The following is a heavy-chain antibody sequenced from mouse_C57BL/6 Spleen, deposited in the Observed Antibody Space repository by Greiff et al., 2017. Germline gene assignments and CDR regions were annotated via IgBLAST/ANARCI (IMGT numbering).Heavy chain of an antibody. CDR3: VRHEGLGFDY. V-gene: IGHV10-1*01. CDR2: IRSKSNNYAT. J-gene: IGHJ2*01. Sequence: VKLMESGGGLVQPKGSLKLSCAASGFSFNTYAMNWVRQAPGKGLEWVARIRSKSNNYATYYADSVKDRFTISRDDSESMLYLQMNNLKTEDTAMYYCVRHEGLGFDYWGQGTTLTVSS. CDR1: GFSFNTYA. D-gene: IGHD3-1*01.